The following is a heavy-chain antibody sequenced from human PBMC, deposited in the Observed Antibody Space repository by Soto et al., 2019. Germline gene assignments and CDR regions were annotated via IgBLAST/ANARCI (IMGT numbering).Heavy chain of an antibody. CDR3: ARGPPFDIAAADDDAFDI. CDR2: INPNSGGT. Sequence: ASVKVSCKASGYTFTGYYMHWVRQAPGQGLEWMGWINPNSGGTNYAQKFQGWVTMTRDTSISTAYMELSRLRSDDTAVYYCARGPPFDIAAADDDAFDIWGQGTMVTVSS. J-gene: IGHJ3*02. CDR1: GYTFTGYY. V-gene: IGHV1-2*04. D-gene: IGHD6-13*01.